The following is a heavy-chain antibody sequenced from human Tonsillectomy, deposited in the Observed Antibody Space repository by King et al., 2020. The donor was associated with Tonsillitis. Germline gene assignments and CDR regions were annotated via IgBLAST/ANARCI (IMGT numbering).Heavy chain of an antibody. CDR2: IYHTGRT. D-gene: IGHD2-2*01. Sequence: QLQESGPGLVQPSGTLSLTCGVSGGSISSNNWWTWVRQPPGKGLEWIGEIYHTGRTNYNPSLESRVTISVDKSTNQFSLKVTSVTAADSAVYYCARYKETSIRDYYYDFWGQGTLVTVSS. V-gene: IGHV4-4*02. CDR3: ARYKETSIRDYYYDF. CDR1: GGSISSNNW. J-gene: IGHJ4*02.